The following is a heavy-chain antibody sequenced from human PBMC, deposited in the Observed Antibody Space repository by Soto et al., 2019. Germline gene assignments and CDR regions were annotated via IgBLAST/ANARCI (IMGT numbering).Heavy chain of an antibody. Sequence: ASVRVSCKASGYTFTSYYMHWVRQAPGQGLEWMGIINPSGGSTSYAQKFQGRVTMTRDASTSTVYMELSSLRSEDTAVYYCARDRIEQQLRRDWFDPWGQGTVVTVSS. V-gene: IGHV1-46*03. J-gene: IGHJ5*02. CDR2: INPSGGST. CDR1: GYTFTSYY. D-gene: IGHD6-13*01. CDR3: ARDRIEQQLRRDWFDP.